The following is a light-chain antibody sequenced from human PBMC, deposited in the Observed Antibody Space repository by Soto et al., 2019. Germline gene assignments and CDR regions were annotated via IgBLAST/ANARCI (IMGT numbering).Light chain of an antibody. V-gene: IGKV3D-20*02. CDR2: DAS. Sequence: EIVLTPSPATLSLSPGERATLSCRASQSVSSSYLAWYQQKPGQAPRLLIYDASNRATGIPDRFSGGGSGTDFTLTISSLEPEDFAVYYCQQRSNLPPTFGQGTRREIK. J-gene: IGKJ5*01. CDR3: QQRSNLPPT. CDR1: QSVSSSY.